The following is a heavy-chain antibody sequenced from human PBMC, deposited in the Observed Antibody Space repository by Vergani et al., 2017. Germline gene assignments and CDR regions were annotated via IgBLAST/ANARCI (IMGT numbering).Heavy chain of an antibody. D-gene: IGHD3-16*02. CDR1: SGSISSGGYS. CDR2: IYHSGST. Sequence: QLQLQESGSGLVKPSQTLSLTCAVSSGSISSGGYSWSWIRQPPGKGLEWIGYIYHSGSTYYNPSLKSRVTISVDRSKNQFSLKLSSVTAADTAVYYCARGTGELSFTYFDYWGQGTLVTVSS. J-gene: IGHJ4*02. CDR3: ARGTGELSFTYFDY. V-gene: IGHV4-30-2*01.